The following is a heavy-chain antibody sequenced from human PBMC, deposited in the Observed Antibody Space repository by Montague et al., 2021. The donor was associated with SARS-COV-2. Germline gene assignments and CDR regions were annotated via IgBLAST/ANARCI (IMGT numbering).Heavy chain of an antibody. CDR2: IYYSGST. V-gene: IGHV4-39*07. CDR1: GGSISSSSYY. CDR3: ARVGRQQLVRLSGMDV. D-gene: IGHD6-13*01. J-gene: IGHJ6*02. Sequence: SDTLSLTRTVSGGSISSSSYYWGWIRQPPGKGLEWIGSIYYSGSTYYNPSLKSRVTISVDTSKNQFSLKLSSMTAADTAVYYCARVGRQQLVRLSGMDVWGQGTTVTVSS.